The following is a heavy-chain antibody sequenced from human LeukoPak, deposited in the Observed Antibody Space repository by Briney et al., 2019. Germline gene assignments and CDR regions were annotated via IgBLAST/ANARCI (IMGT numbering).Heavy chain of an antibody. V-gene: IGHV4-39*02. Sequence: SETLSLTCTVSDDSISSSSHFWGWIRQPPGKGLEWIGSISYSGTTYYNPSLKSRVTISVDTSKNRFYLNLSSVTAADTAVYYCARDWLFGSFDIWGQGTMVTVSS. CDR3: ARDWLFGSFDI. CDR2: ISYSGTT. J-gene: IGHJ3*02. CDR1: DDSISSSSHF. D-gene: IGHD3-9*01.